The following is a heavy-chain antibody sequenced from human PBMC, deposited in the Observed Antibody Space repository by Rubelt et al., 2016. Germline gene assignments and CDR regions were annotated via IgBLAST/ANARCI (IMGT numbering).Heavy chain of an antibody. Sequence: VDSVKGRFTISRDNAKNSLYLQMNGLRADDTAVYYCASLGSGSYTGDDYWGQGTLVTVSS. D-gene: IGHD3-10*01. V-gene: IGHV3-7*03. CDR3: ASLGSGSYTGDDY. J-gene: IGHJ4*02.